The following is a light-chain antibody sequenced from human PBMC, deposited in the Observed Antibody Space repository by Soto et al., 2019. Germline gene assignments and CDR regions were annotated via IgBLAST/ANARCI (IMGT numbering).Light chain of an antibody. CDR1: RDINRW. CDR3: QQATSFPYT. V-gene: IGKV1-12*01. CDR2: TAS. J-gene: IGKJ2*01. Sequence: DIQMTQSPSSVSASVGDRVTITCRASRDINRWLAWYQQKPGKAPKLLIYTASSLQSGVPSRFSGNGSGTDFTVTITCLPPEDFETYYCQQATSFPYTLGQGTKLEIK.